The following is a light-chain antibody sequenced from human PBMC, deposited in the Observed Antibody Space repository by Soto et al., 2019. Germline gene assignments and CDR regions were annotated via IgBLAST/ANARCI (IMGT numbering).Light chain of an antibody. V-gene: IGLV2-14*01. Sequence: SALTQPASVSGSPGQSIASACTGTSSDVGGYNYVSWYQQYPGKAPRLVISDVSNRPSGVSNRFSGSKSGNSASLTISGLQAEDEADYYCSSYTSSSTYVFGTGTKVTVL. CDR3: SSYTSSSTYV. CDR1: SSDVGGYNY. J-gene: IGLJ1*01. CDR2: DVS.